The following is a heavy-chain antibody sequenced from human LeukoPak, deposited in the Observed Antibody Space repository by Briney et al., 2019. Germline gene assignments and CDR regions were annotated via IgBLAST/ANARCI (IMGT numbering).Heavy chain of an antibody. CDR1: GGSFSGYY. D-gene: IGHD3-3*02. V-gene: IGHV4-34*01. CDR2: INHSGST. J-gene: IGHJ3*02. CDR3: ARRTFSRAFDI. Sequence: SSETLSLTCAVYGGSFSGYYWSWIRQPPGKGLEWIGEINHSGSTNYNPSLKSRVTISVDTSKNQFSLKLSSVTAADTAVYYCARRTFSRAFDIWGQGTMVTVSS.